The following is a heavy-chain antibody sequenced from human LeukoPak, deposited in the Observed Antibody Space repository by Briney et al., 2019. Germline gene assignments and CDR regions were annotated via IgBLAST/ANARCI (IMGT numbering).Heavy chain of an antibody. Sequence: GGSLRLSCAASGFTFSSYAMSWVRQAPGKGLEWVSAISGSGGSTYYADSVKGRFTISRDNSKNALYLQMNSLRAEDTAVYYCAKDDSSSWYLSCYFDYWGQGTLVTVSS. D-gene: IGHD6-13*01. CDR2: ISGSGGST. V-gene: IGHV3-23*01. CDR3: AKDDSSSWYLSCYFDY. J-gene: IGHJ4*02. CDR1: GFTFSSYA.